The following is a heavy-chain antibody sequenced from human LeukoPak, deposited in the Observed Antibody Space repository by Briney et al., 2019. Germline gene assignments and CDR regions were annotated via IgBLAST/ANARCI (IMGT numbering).Heavy chain of an antibody. D-gene: IGHD3-22*01. Sequence: SGTLSLTCAVSGGSISNSNWWSWVRQPPGKGLEWIGEIYHSGSTNYNPSLKSRVTISVDKSKNQFSLKLSSVTAADTAVYYCARRSDYYDTSTNWFDPWGQGTLVTVSS. CDR1: GGSISNSNW. J-gene: IGHJ5*02. CDR2: IYHSGST. V-gene: IGHV4-4*02. CDR3: ARRSDYYDTSTNWFDP.